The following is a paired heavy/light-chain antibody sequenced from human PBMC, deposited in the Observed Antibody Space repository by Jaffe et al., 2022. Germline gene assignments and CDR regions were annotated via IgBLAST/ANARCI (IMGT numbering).Light chain of an antibody. CDR3: QQYGNSPRT. Sequence: EIVLTQSPGTLSLSPGERATLSCRASQSVYRSYLAWFQQKPGQAPRLLIYGASSRATGIPDRFSGSGSETDFTLTISRLEPEDFAVYYCQQYGNSPRTFGQGTKVEIK. CDR2: GAS. V-gene: IGKV3-20*01. CDR1: QSVYRSY. J-gene: IGKJ1*01.
Heavy chain of an antibody. CDR2: INSAGLST. D-gene: IGHD1-1*01. CDR3: AREESVSQQPDL. Sequence: EVQLVESGGGLVQPGGSLRLSCAASGFTFSSYWMHWVRQAPGKGLVWVSRINSAGLSTTYADSVQGRFTISRDNAKNTLYLQMNSLRAEDSAVYYCAREESVSQQPDLWGQGTLVTVSS. J-gene: IGHJ5*02. CDR1: GFTFSSYW. V-gene: IGHV3-74*01.